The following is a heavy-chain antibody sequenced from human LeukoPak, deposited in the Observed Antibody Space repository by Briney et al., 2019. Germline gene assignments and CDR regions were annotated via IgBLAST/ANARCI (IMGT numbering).Heavy chain of an antibody. CDR1: GYTFTSYG. CDR3: ARDHLRYCSSTSCSCFDY. Sequence: EASVKVSCKASGYTFTSYGIRWVRQAPGQGLEWMGWISAYNGNTNYAQKLQGRVTMTTDTSTSTAYMELRSLRSDDTAVYYCARDHLRYCSSTSCSCFDYWGQGPLVTVSS. CDR2: ISAYNGNT. D-gene: IGHD2-2*01. V-gene: IGHV1-18*01. J-gene: IGHJ4*02.